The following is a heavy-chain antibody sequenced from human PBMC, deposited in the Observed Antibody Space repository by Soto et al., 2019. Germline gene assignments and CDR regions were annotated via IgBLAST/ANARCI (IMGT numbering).Heavy chain of an antibody. CDR3: ARDSDSSGWYYFDY. V-gene: IGHV3-48*02. CDR2: ISTTGSTL. D-gene: IGHD6-19*01. Sequence: GSLRLSCAASGFTFSSYTMNWVRQAPGKGLEWVSYISTTGSTLFYSDSVQGRFTISRDNAKNSLYLQMNSLRDEDTAVYYCARDSDSSGWYYFDYWGQGALVTVSS. CDR1: GFTFSSYT. J-gene: IGHJ4*02.